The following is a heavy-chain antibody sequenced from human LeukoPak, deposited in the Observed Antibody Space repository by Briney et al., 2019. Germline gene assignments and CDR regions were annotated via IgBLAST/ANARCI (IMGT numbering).Heavy chain of an antibody. D-gene: IGHD2-15*01. V-gene: IGHV1-69*13. CDR1: GGTFSSYA. CDR3: ARVVGQGYNWFDP. CDR2: IIPIFGTA. Sequence: GASVKVSCKASGGTFSSYAISWVRQAPGQGLEWMGGIIPIFGTANYAQKFQGRVTITADESTSTAYMELSSLRSEDTAVYYCARVVGQGYNWFDPWGQGTLVTVSS. J-gene: IGHJ5*02.